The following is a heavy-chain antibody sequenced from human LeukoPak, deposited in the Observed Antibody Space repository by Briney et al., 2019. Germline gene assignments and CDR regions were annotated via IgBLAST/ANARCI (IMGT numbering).Heavy chain of an antibody. Sequence: ASVKVSCKASGGTFSSYAISWVRQAPGQGLEWMGGIIPIFGTANYAQKFQGRVTITADESTSTAYMELSSLRSEDTAVYYCARERRSSGWSYYFDYWGQGTLATVSS. J-gene: IGHJ4*02. CDR2: IIPIFGTA. CDR1: GGTFSSYA. V-gene: IGHV1-69*01. D-gene: IGHD6-19*01. CDR3: ARERRSSGWSYYFDY.